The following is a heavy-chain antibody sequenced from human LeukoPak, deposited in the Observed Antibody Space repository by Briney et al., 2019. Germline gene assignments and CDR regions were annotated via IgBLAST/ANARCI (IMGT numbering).Heavy chain of an antibody. V-gene: IGHV3-64D*09. Sequence: PGGSLRLSCSASGFTFSSYAMHWVRQAPGKGLEYVSAISSNGGSTYYADSVKGRFTISRDNSKNTLYLQVSSLRTEDTAVYYCVKAILYAPMADFDSWGQGTLVTVSS. D-gene: IGHD2/OR15-2a*01. CDR3: VKAILYAPMADFDS. CDR1: GFTFSSYA. J-gene: IGHJ4*02. CDR2: ISSNGGST.